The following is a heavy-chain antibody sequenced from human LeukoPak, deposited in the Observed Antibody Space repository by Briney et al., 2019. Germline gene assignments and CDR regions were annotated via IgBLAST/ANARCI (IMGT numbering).Heavy chain of an antibody. V-gene: IGHV4-61*02. CDR2: IYANGGA. CDR3: AREPPGY. Sequence: SQTLSLTCTVSGGSVTSGNYYWNWIRQPAGKGLEWIGRIYANGGASYNPSLKSRVTISIDASKNQFSLKLSSVTAADTAVYYCAREPPGYWGQGILVTVSS. J-gene: IGHJ4*02. CDR1: GGSVTSGNYY.